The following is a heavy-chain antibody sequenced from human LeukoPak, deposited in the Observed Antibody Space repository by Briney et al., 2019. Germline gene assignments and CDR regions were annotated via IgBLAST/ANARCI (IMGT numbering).Heavy chain of an antibody. CDR3: ARDVGGNLDY. D-gene: IGHD1-26*01. J-gene: IGHJ4*02. Sequence: GGSLRLSCAASGFTFSTYYMAWVRQARGKGLEWVANIKQDGSQKNYVDSVRGRFIISRDNDKNLLYLQMNSLRAEDTAVYHCARDVGGNLDYWGQGILVTVSS. CDR2: IKQDGSQK. V-gene: IGHV3-7*05. CDR1: GFTFSTYY.